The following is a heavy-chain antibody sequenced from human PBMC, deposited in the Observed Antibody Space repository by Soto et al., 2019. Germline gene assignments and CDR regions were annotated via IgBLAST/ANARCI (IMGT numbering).Heavy chain of an antibody. D-gene: IGHD3-10*01. Sequence: QVQLVQSGAEVKKPGSSVKVSCKASGGTFSSYTISWVRQAPGQGLEWMGRIIPILGIANYAQKFQGRVTITADKSTSTAYMELSSLRSEDTAVYYCAYLYYGSASRNFDYWGQGTLVTVSS. V-gene: IGHV1-69*02. CDR1: GGTFSSYT. CDR3: AYLYYGSASRNFDY. CDR2: IIPILGIA. J-gene: IGHJ4*02.